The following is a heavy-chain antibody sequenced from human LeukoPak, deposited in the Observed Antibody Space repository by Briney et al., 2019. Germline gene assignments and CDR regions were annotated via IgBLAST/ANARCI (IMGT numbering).Heavy chain of an antibody. V-gene: IGHV3-23*01. CDR1: GFTFSSYG. J-gene: IGHJ4*02. Sequence: GGSLRLSCAASGFTFSSYGMHWVRQAPGKGLEWVSAISGSGGSTYYADSVKGRFTISRDNSKNTLYLQMNSLRAEDTAVYYCAKEPVRGVIITILDYWGQGTLVTVSS. CDR2: ISGSGGST. D-gene: IGHD3-10*01. CDR3: AKEPVRGVIITILDY.